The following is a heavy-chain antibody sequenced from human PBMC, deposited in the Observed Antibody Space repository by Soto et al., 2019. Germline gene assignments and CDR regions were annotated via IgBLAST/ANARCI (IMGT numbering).Heavy chain of an antibody. J-gene: IGHJ4*02. D-gene: IGHD3-22*01. Sequence: GGSLRLSCAASGFTFSSYGMHWVRQAPGKGLEWVAVISYDGSNKYYADSVKGRFTISRDNSKNTLYLQMNSLRAEDTAVYYCATNTDDSSGYYPFDYWGQGTLVTVSS. CDR2: ISYDGSNK. CDR1: GFTFSSYG. V-gene: IGHV3-30*03. CDR3: ATNTDDSSGYYPFDY.